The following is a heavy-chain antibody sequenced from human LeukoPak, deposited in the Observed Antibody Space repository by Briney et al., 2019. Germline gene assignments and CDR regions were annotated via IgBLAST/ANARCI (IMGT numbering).Heavy chain of an antibody. J-gene: IGHJ3*02. CDR3: AREYSSSWYTTAFDI. Sequence: PGGSLRLSCAASGFTFSSYSMNWVRQAPGKGLEWVSSISSSSSYIYYADSVKGRFTISRDNAKNPLYLQMNSLRAEDTAVYYCAREYSSSWYTTAFDIWGQGTMVTVSS. CDR1: GFTFSSYS. CDR2: ISSSSSYI. D-gene: IGHD6-13*01. V-gene: IGHV3-21*01.